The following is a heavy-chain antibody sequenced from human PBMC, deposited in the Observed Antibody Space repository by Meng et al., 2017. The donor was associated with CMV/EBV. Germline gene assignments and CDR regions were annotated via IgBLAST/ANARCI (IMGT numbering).Heavy chain of an antibody. CDR2: IWYDGSNK. CDR1: GFTFSSYG. CDR3: AKDKGQAAPNWFDP. J-gene: IGHJ5*02. Sequence: GESLKISCAASGFTFSSYGMHWVRQAPGKGLEWVAVIWYDGSNKYYADSVKGRFTISRDNSKNTLYLQMNSLRAEDTAVYYCAKDKGQAAPNWFDPWGQGTLVTVSS. V-gene: IGHV3-30*02. D-gene: IGHD6-13*01.